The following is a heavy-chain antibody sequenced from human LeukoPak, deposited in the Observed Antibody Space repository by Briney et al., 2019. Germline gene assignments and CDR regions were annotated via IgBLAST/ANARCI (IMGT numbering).Heavy chain of an antibody. CDR1: GFTFNSYS. V-gene: IGHV3-23*01. CDR3: AKDDAWLQFND. CDR2: ISPSGDIK. D-gene: IGHD5-24*01. Sequence: GGSLRLSCAASGFTFNSYSMNWVRQAPGKGLEWVSGISPSGDIKYYVGSVKGRFTVSRDNSKNTVHLQINSLRDEDTAVYYCAKDDAWLQFNDWGQGTLVTVSS. J-gene: IGHJ4*02.